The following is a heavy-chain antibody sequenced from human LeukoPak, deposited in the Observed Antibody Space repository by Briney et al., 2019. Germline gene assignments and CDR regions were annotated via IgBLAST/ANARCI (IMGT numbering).Heavy chain of an antibody. CDR3: ARLITGTTTAFHI. CDR1: GGSISSGSYY. CDR2: VYTSGST. Sequence: SETLSLTCTVSGGSISSGSYYWSWIRQPAGKGLEWIGRVYTSGSTHYNPSLKTRLTMSVDTSKNQFSLKLSSVTAADTAVYYCARLITGTTTAFHIWGQGTMVTVSS. J-gene: IGHJ3*02. D-gene: IGHD1-7*01. V-gene: IGHV4-61*02.